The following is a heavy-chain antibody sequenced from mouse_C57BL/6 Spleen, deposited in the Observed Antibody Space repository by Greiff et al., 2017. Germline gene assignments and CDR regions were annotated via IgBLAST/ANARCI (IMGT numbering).Heavy chain of an antibody. CDR1: GFTFSNYW. CDR3: ASGGHWYFDV. D-gene: IGHD1-3*01. CDR2: IRLKSDNYAT. Sequence: EVKVEESGGGLVQPGGSMKLSCVASGFTFSNYWMTWVRQSPEKGLEWVAQIRLKSDNYATPYAESVKGRFTISRDDSKSSVYLQMNNLRAEDTGIYYCASGGHWYFDVWGTGTTVTVSS. J-gene: IGHJ1*03. V-gene: IGHV6-3*01.